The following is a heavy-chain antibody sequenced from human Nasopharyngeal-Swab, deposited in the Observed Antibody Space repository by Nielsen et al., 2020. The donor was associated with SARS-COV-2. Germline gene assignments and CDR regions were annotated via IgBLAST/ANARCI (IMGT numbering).Heavy chain of an antibody. J-gene: IGHJ6*02. Sequence: WIRQPPGKGLEWVANIKQDGSEKYYVDSVKGRFTISRDNAKNSLYLQMNSLRAEDTVVYYCARVSRYYDILTGYYVEDGTDVWGQGTTVTVSS. V-gene: IGHV3-7*01. D-gene: IGHD3-9*01. CDR2: IKQDGSEK. CDR3: ARVSRYYDILTGYYVEDGTDV.